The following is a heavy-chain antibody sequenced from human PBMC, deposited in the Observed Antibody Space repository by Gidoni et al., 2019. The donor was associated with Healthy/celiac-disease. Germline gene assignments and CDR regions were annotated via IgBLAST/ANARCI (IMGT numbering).Heavy chain of an antibody. CDR1: GGSISSSSYY. J-gene: IGHJ4*02. D-gene: IGHD1-26*01. CDR2: IYYSGST. Sequence: QLQLQESGPGLVKPSETLSLTCTVSGGSISSSSYYWGWIRQPPGKGLEWIGSIYYSGSTYYNPSLKSRVTISVDTSKNQFSLKLSSVTAADTAVYYCARYLSLGPLGPAGHFDYWGQGTLVTVSS. V-gene: IGHV4-39*01. CDR3: ARYLSLGPLGPAGHFDY.